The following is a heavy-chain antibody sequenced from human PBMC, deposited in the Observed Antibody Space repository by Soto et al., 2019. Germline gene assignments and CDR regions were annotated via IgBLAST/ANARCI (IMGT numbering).Heavy chain of an antibody. CDR2: ISYDGSNK. D-gene: IGHD1-20*01. CDR3: ATVSGITAFDI. V-gene: IGHV3-30*03. CDR1: GFTLITYV. Sequence: GGSLRLSCAASGFTLITYVMHWVRQAPGKGLEWVALISYDGSNKYYADSVKGRFTISRDNSKNTLYLQMNSLRAEDTAVYYCATVSGITAFDIWGQGTMVTVSS. J-gene: IGHJ3*02.